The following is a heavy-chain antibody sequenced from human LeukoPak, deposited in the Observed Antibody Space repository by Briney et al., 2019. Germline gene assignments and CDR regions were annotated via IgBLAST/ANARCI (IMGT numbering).Heavy chain of an antibody. D-gene: IGHD6-19*01. J-gene: IGHJ4*02. Sequence: GGSLRLSCAASGFTFSSYWMHWVRQAPGKGLVWVSRIKSDGSDTSYADSVKGRFTISRDNAKNTLYVQMNSLRAEDTAVYYCARGAVSGSLDYWGQGTLVTVSS. CDR1: GFTFSSYW. V-gene: IGHV3-74*01. CDR3: ARGAVSGSLDY. CDR2: IKSDGSDT.